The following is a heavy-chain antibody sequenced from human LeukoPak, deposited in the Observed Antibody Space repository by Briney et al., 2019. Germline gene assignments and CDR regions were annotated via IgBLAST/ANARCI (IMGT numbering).Heavy chain of an antibody. CDR3: VREDTPATANY. J-gene: IGHJ4*02. D-gene: IGHD2-21*02. Sequence: PGGSLRLSCAASGFNFANHAMIWVRQTPGKGLEWVSAISGGGDITYYADSVTGRFTISRDNSKDTLFLQMHSLRPGDTAVYYCVREDTPATANYWGQGTLVTISS. V-gene: IGHV3-23*01. CDR2: ISGGGDIT. CDR1: GFNFANHA.